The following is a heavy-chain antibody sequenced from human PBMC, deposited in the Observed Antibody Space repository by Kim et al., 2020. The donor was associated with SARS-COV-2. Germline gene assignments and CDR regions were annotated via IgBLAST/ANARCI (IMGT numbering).Heavy chain of an antibody. V-gene: IGHV4-4*02. Sequence: PALKGRVTITLDHSKNQVSLKLSSVTAADTAIYYCTRVKPLVGVLGGPFDYWGQGTLVTVSS. CDR3: TRVKPLVGVLGGPFDY. D-gene: IGHD1-26*01. J-gene: IGHJ4*02.